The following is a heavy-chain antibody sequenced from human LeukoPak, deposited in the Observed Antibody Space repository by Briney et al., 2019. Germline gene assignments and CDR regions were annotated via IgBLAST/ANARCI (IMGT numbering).Heavy chain of an antibody. J-gene: IGHJ4*02. V-gene: IGHV1-8*03. CDR3: ARTTSFTASGYDY. CDR2: MNPYSGDR. D-gene: IGHD6-25*01. Sequence: ASVKVSCKTSGYTLTRVHINWVRQATGQGLEWMGWMNPYSGDRGYAQKFQGRVSITSDTSISTAYMELSSLRSDDTAVYFCARTTSFTASGYDYWGQGTLVTVSS. CDR1: GYTLTRVH.